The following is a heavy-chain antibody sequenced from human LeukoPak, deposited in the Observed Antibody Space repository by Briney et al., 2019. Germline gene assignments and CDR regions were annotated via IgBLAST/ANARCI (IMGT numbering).Heavy chain of an antibody. V-gene: IGHV3-43*02. CDR1: GFTFDDYA. D-gene: IGHD1-26*01. Sequence: GGSLRLSCAASGFTFDDYAMHWVRQAPRKGLEWVSLISGDGGSTYYADSVKGRFTISRDNSKNSLYLQMNSLRTEDTALYYCAKDRIVGATTLFDYWGQGTLVTVSS. J-gene: IGHJ4*02. CDR3: AKDRIVGATTLFDY. CDR2: ISGDGGST.